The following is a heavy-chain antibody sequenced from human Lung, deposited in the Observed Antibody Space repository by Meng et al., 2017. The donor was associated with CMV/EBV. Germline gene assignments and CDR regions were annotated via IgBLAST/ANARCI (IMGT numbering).Heavy chain of an antibody. D-gene: IGHD2-21*01. J-gene: IGHJ4*02. V-gene: IGHV3-21*01. CDR2: ISSSSSYI. CDR1: GFTFSYYS. CDR3: AGFGHRNIWWLGIVGFDY. Sequence: LXCAASGFTFSYYSMNWVRQAPGKGLEWVSSISSSSSYIYYADSVKGRFTISRDNAKNSLYLKMNSLRAEDTAVYYCAGFGHRNIWWLGIVGFDYXGQGXLVTVSS.